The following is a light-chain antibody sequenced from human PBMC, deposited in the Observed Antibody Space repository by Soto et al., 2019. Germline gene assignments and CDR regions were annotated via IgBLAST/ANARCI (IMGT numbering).Light chain of an antibody. J-gene: IGLJ2*01. CDR1: RSNIGSNY. V-gene: IGLV1-47*01. CDR3: AAWYDSLSGPV. Sequence: QSVLTQPPSASGTPGQRVTISCSGSRSNIGSNYVYWYQQLPGTAPKLLIYRNNQRPSGVPDRFSGSKSGTSASLAISGLRSEDEADYYCAAWYDSLSGPVFGGGTKLTVL. CDR2: RNN.